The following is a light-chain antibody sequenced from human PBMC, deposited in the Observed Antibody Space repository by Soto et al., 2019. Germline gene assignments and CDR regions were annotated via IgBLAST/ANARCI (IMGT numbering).Light chain of an antibody. CDR3: SSYTISSALV. CDR2: DVT. Sequence: QSVLTQPASASGSPGQSITISCTGTSSDVGGYNYVSWYQQHPGKAPKLMIYDVTNRPSGVSNRFSGSKSGNTASLTISGLQAEDEADYYCSSYTISSALVFGTGTKVTVL. V-gene: IGLV2-14*01. J-gene: IGLJ1*01. CDR1: SSDVGGYNY.